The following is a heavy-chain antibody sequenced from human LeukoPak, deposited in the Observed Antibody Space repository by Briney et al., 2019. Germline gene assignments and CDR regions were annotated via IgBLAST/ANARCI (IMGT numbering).Heavy chain of an antibody. V-gene: IGHV3-74*01. J-gene: IGHJ4*02. CDR3: ARAVAAADSY. Sequence: PGGSLRLSCAASGFTFSSHWMHWVRQAPGKGLVWVSRITNDGSSTTHADSVKGRFTISRDNVKNSVYLQMNSLRAEDTAVYSCARAVAAADSYWGRGTLVTVSS. D-gene: IGHD6-13*01. CDR2: ITNDGSST. CDR1: GFTFSSHW.